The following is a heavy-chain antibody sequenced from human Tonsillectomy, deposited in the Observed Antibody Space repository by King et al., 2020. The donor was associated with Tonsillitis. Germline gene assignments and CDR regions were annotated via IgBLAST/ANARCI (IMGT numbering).Heavy chain of an antibody. V-gene: IGHV3-23*04. CDR2: ISGTGGST. J-gene: IGHJ6*02. CDR1: GFTFSYYG. Sequence: QLVQSGGGLVQPGGSLRLSCAASGFTFSYYGMSWVRQAPGKGLEWVSVISGTGGSTYYADSVKGRFTISRDNSKNTLYLQMNTLGAEDTAVYYCAKDPTAHAAYYYYAMDVWGQGTTVTVSS. CDR3: AKDPTAHAAYYYYAMDV.